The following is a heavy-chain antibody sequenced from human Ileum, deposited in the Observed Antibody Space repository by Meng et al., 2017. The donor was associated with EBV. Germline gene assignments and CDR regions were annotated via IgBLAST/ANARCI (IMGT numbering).Heavy chain of an antibody. Sequence: EHLGDAGGALVQPGGSLTLAWAASGFTFSTFWMHWVRQAPGKGLVWVSRISPDGSRTNYADSVKGRFTISSDNAKNMVYLQMSSLRAEDTAVYHCFLVSTVTQPDFWGPGTLVTVSS. CDR1: GFTFSTFW. CDR3: FLVSTVTQPDF. V-gene: IGHV3-74*01. J-gene: IGHJ4*02. CDR2: ISPDGSRT. D-gene: IGHD5/OR15-5a*01.